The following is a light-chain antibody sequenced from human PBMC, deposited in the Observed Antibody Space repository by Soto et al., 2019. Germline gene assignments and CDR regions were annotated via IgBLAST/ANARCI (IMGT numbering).Light chain of an antibody. Sequence: VLTQPPSASGTPGQKVTISCSGSSSNIGSNTVNWYQQLPGTAPKLLIYSNNQRPSGVPDRFSGSESGTSASLAISGLQSEDEADYYCAAWDDSLNGYVFGTGTKLTVL. J-gene: IGLJ1*01. CDR2: SNN. V-gene: IGLV1-44*01. CDR1: SSNIGSNT. CDR3: AAWDDSLNGYV.